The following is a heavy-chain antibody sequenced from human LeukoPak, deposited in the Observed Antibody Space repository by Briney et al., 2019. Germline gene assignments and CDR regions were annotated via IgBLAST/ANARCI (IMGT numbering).Heavy chain of an antibody. CDR3: ARAARNDNCSGGSCYGAYFDY. CDR2: INPNSGGT. CDR1: GYTFTGYY. V-gene: IGHV1-2*02. J-gene: IGHJ4*02. Sequence: ASVKVSCKASGYTFTGYYMHWVRQAPGQGLEWMGWINPNSGGTNYAQKFQGRVTMTRDTSISTAYMELTRLRSDDTAVYYCARAARNDNCSGGSCYGAYFDYWGQGTLVTVSS. D-gene: IGHD2-15*01.